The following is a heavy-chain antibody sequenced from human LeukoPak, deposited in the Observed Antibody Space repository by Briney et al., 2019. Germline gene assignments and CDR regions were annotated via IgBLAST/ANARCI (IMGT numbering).Heavy chain of an antibody. V-gene: IGHV5-51*01. J-gene: IGHJ4*02. CDR1: GYSFTSYW. D-gene: IGHD2-15*01. CDR3: VRSQWRYCPTDY. CDR2: IFPGDSDT. Sequence: GESLKISCKGSGYSFTSYWIAWVRQMPGKGLEWMGIIFPGDSDTTYSPSFQGQVTISVDTSISTAYLQWSSLKASDTAMYYCVRSQWRYCPTDYWGQGTLVTVSS.